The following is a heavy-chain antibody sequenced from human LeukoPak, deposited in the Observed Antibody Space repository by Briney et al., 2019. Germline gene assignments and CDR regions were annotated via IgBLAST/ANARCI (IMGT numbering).Heavy chain of an antibody. Sequence: PGGSLRLSCAASGFTFSNHWMSWIRQPPGKGLEWIGYIYYSGSTNYNPSLKSRVTISVDTSKNQFSLKLSSVTAADTAVYYCARALSIYGDYVGIDYWGQGTLVTVSS. D-gene: IGHD4-17*01. CDR3: ARALSIYGDYVGIDY. J-gene: IGHJ4*02. CDR1: GFTFSNHW. CDR2: IYYSGST. V-gene: IGHV4-59*11.